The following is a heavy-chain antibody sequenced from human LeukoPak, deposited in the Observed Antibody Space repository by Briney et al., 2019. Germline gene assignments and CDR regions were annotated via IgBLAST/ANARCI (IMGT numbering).Heavy chain of an antibody. J-gene: IGHJ5*02. CDR2: IYYSGST. V-gene: IGHV4-59*11. Sequence: SETLSLTCTVSGGSISSHYWSWIRQPPGKGLEWIGYIYYSGSTNYNPSLKNRVTISVDTSKNQFSLKLSSVTAADTAVYYCARVASFYGNYKKNWFDPWGQGTLVTVSS. CDR1: GGSISSHY. D-gene: IGHD4-11*01. CDR3: ARVASFYGNYKKNWFDP.